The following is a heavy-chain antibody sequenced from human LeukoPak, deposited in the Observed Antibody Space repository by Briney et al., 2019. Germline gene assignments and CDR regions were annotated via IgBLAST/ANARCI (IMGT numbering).Heavy chain of an antibody. CDR3: ARGATRYCSGDCYHIDP. Sequence: ASVKVSCKASGYTFTSYYMHWVRQAPGQGLEWMGIINPSGGSTSYAQKFQGRVTMTRDTSTSTVYMELSSLRSEDTAVYYCARGATRYCSGDCYHIDPWGQGTLVTVSS. CDR2: INPSGGST. V-gene: IGHV1-46*01. D-gene: IGHD2-21*02. J-gene: IGHJ5*02. CDR1: GYTFTSYY.